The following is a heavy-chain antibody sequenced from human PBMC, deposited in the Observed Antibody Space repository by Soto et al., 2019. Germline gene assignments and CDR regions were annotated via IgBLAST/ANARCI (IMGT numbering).Heavy chain of an antibody. V-gene: IGHV5-51*01. CDR2: IYPGDSDS. CDR3: ARQGRDGDYAEY. D-gene: IGHD4-17*01. CDR1: GYTFTNYW. J-gene: IGHJ4*02. Sequence: PGESLKISCKVSGYTFTNYWIGGVRQMPGKGLQWMGIIYPGDSDSRYNPSFQGQVTISADKSISTAYLQWSSLKASDTAMYYCARQGRDGDYAEYCGQGTLVTVSS.